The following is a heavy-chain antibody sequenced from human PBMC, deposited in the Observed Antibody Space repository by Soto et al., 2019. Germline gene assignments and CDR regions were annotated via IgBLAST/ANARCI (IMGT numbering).Heavy chain of an antibody. Sequence: TLSLTCTVSGGSISSGDYYWSWILQPPGKGLEWIGYIYYSGSTYYNPSLKSRVTISVDTSKNQFSLKLSSVTAADTAVYYCARDYCGGDCYYYYYYGMDVWGQGTTVTVSS. CDR2: IYYSGST. V-gene: IGHV4-30-4*01. CDR3: ARDYCGGDCYYYYYYGMDV. J-gene: IGHJ6*02. D-gene: IGHD2-21*02. CDR1: GGSISSGDYY.